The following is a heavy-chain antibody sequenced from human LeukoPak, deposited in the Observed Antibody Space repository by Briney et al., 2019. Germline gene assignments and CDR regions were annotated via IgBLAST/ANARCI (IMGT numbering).Heavy chain of an antibody. CDR2: ISGYNGDT. CDR3: ARGRTGYSSSWYGPGPYCFDY. D-gene: IGHD6-13*01. V-gene: IGHV1-18*01. Sequence: ASVRVSCKTSGYTFSNYGIGWVRQAPGQGLEWMGWISGYNGDTNYAQNIQGRVTMTIDTSTTTAYMELNNLRSDDTAIYYCARGRTGYSSSWYGPGPYCFDYWDQGTLVTVSS. CDR1: GYTFSNYG. J-gene: IGHJ4*02.